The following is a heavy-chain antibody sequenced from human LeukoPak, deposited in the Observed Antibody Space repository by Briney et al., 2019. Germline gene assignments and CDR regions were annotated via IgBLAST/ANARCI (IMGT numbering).Heavy chain of an antibody. CDR2: ISGSGGST. CDR3: ATPVGYGDYFLDGDY. Sequence: GGSLRLSCAASGFTFSSYAMSWLREAPGKGLEWVSAISGSGGSTYYADSVKGRFTISRDNSKNTLYLQMNSLRAEDTAVYYCATPVGYGDYFLDGDYWGQGTLVTVSS. D-gene: IGHD4-17*01. J-gene: IGHJ4*02. CDR1: GFTFSSYA. V-gene: IGHV3-23*01.